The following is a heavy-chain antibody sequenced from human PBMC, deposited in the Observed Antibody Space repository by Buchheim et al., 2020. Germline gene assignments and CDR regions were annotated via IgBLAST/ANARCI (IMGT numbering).Heavy chain of an antibody. J-gene: IGHJ4*02. V-gene: IGHV3-23*01. D-gene: IGHD1-20*01. CDR2: ISGNGGST. CDR1: GFTFSSYA. Sequence: EVQLLESGGGLVQPGRSLRLSCAASGFTFSSYAMSWVRQAPGKGLEWVSVISGNGGSTYYADSVKGRFTISRDKSKNTLYLQMSSLRAEDTAVYYCAKGGITGSRGLYYFDYWGQGTL. CDR3: AKGGITGSRGLYYFDY.